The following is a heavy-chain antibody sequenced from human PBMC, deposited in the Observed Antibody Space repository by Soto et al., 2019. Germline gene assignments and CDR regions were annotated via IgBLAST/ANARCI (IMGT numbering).Heavy chain of an antibody. D-gene: IGHD1-7*01. V-gene: IGHV4-34*01. CDR1: GGTFRRYY. J-gene: IGHJ4*02. CDR2: INHSGST. Sequence: PSETLSLTGDGYGGTFRRYYGDWLRQPPGKGLEWLGGINHSGSTNYNPSLESRVTISLDTSKTHFSLNLTSLTAALTAVYYCARGEARSVGTCLDCWGKGTLVTVSS. CDR3: ARGEARSVGTCLDC.